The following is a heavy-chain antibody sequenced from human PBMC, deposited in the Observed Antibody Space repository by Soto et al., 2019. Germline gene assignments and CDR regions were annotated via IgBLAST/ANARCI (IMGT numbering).Heavy chain of an antibody. J-gene: IGHJ4*02. V-gene: IGHV3-9*01. CDR3: AKGYDFWSGTIDY. CDR1: GFTFDDYA. Sequence: EVQLVESGGGLVQPGRSLRLSCAASGFTFDDYAMHWVRQAPGKGLEWVSGISWNSGSIGYADSVKGRFTISRDNAKTSLYLQMTSLRAEDTALYYCAKGYDFWSGTIDYWGQGTLVTVSS. CDR2: ISWNSGSI. D-gene: IGHD3-3*01.